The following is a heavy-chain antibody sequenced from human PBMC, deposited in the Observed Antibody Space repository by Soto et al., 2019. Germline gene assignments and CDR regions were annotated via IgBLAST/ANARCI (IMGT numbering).Heavy chain of an antibody. CDR1: GLTFCSYA. Sequence: HGGSLRLCCAACGLTFCSYAMHWVRQAPGKGLEWVAVISYDGSNKYYADSVKGRFTISRDNSKNTLYLQMNSLRAEDTAVYYCASSRMEWELLTYFDYWGQGTLVTVSS. D-gene: IGHD1-26*01. J-gene: IGHJ4*02. CDR2: ISYDGSNK. CDR3: ASSRMEWELLTYFDY. V-gene: IGHV3-30-3*01.